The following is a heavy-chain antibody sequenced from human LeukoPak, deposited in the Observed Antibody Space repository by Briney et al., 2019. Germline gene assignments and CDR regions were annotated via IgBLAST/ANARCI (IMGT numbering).Heavy chain of an antibody. V-gene: IGHV3-13*01. CDR3: ARARGYCSGGSCPDAFDI. J-gene: IGHJ3*02. D-gene: IGHD2-15*01. CDR1: GFTFSSYD. Sequence: GGSLRLSCAASGFTFSSYDMHWVRQATGKGLEWVSAIGTAGDTYYPGSVKGRFTISRENAKNSLYLQMSSLRAGDTAVYYCARARGYCSGGSCPDAFDIWGQGTMVTVSS. CDR2: IGTAGDT.